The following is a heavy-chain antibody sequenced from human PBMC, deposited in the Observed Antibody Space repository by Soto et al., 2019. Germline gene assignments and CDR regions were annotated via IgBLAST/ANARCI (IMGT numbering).Heavy chain of an antibody. Sequence: PGGSLRLSCAASGFNFAYNWMHWVRQAPGKGLVWISRINDAGSSTNYAASVKGRFTISRDNAKSTLYLQMDNLRDDDTAVYYRTRFGTYYDTSGFLYWGQGTLVTVS. J-gene: IGHJ4*02. CDR2: INDAGSST. V-gene: IGHV3-74*01. CDR1: GFNFAYNW. D-gene: IGHD3-22*01. CDR3: TRFGTYYDTSGFLY.